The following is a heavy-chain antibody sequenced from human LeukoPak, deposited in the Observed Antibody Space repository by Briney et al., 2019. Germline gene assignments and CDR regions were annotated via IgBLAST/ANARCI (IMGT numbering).Heavy chain of an antibody. Sequence: GASVKVSCKASGYTFTSYGISWVRQAPGQGLEWMGWISTYNGNTKYAQNFQGRVTMTTDTSTTTAYLELRGLRSDDTAMYYCARVVGLNEWEPHYWGQGTLVTVSS. V-gene: IGHV1-18*01. D-gene: IGHD1-26*01. J-gene: IGHJ4*02. CDR3: ARVVGLNEWEPHY. CDR2: ISTYNGNT. CDR1: GYTFTSYG.